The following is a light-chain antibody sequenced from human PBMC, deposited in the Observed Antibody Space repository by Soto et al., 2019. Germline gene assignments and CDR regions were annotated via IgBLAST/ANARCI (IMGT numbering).Light chain of an antibody. Sequence: DIVMTQSPDSLTVSLGERATINCKSSQSILSSSTNKNYLVWYQQKPGQPPKVLINWASTREFGVPDRFSGSGSGADFTLTISSLQAEDVAVYDCQQYYSTPPTFGGGTKLEIK. CDR1: QSILSSSTNKNY. CDR3: QQYYSTPPT. CDR2: WAS. V-gene: IGKV4-1*01. J-gene: IGKJ4*01.